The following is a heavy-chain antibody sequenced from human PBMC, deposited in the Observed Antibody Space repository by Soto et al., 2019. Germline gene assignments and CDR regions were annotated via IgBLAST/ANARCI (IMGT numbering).Heavy chain of an antibody. CDR1: GGSISSYY. V-gene: IGHV4-59*08. CDR2: IYYSGST. J-gene: IGHJ6*03. CDR3: ARRTRGTYYDFWSGYPRRYYYYMDV. D-gene: IGHD3-3*01. Sequence: SETLSLTCTVSGGSISSYYWSWIRQPPGKGLEWIGYIYYSGSTNYNPSLKSRVTISVDTSKNQFSLKLSSVTAADTAVYYCARRTRGTYYDFWSGYPRRYYYYMDVWGKGTTVTVSS.